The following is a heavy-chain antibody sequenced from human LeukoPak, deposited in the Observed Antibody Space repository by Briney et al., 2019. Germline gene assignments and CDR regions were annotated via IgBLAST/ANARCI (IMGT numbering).Heavy chain of an antibody. CDR1: GFTFSSYA. CDR2: ISYDGSNK. V-gene: IGHV3-30-3*01. CDR3: ARQFGYSSSWELGDYYYYGMDV. Sequence: HPGGSLRLSCAASGFTFSSYAMHWVRQAPGKGLEWVAVISYDGSNKYYADSVKGRFTISRDNSKNTLYLQMNSLRAEDTAVYYCARQFGYSSSWELGDYYYYGMDVWGQGTTVTVSS. D-gene: IGHD6-13*01. J-gene: IGHJ6*02.